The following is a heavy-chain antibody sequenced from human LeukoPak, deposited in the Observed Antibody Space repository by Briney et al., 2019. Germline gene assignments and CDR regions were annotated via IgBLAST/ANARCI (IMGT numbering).Heavy chain of an antibody. CDR3: AKERAAQNDNGDYFGY. D-gene: IGHD4-17*01. CDR1: GFTFSSYG. Sequence: GRSLRLSCAASGFTFSSYGMHWVRQAPGKGLEWVAVISYDGSDKYYADSVKGRFTISRDNSKNTLYLQMNSLRAEDTAVYYCAKERAAQNDNGDYFGYWGQGTLVTVSS. J-gene: IGHJ4*02. V-gene: IGHV3-30*18. CDR2: ISYDGSDK.